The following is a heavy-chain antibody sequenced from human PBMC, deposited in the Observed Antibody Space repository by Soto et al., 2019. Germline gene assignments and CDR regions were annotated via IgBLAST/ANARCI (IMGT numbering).Heavy chain of an antibody. D-gene: IGHD3-10*01. CDR2: INHSGST. CDR1: GGSFSGYY. V-gene: IGHV4-34*01. J-gene: IGHJ4*02. CDR3: ARGRYYGSGSQTSPWGY. Sequence: QVQLQQWGAGLLKPSETLSLTCAVYGGSFSGYYWSWIRQPPGKGLEWIGEINHSGSTNYNPSLKSRVTIPVDKSKNQFSLKLSSVTAADTAVYYCARGRYYGSGSQTSPWGYWGQGTLVTVSS.